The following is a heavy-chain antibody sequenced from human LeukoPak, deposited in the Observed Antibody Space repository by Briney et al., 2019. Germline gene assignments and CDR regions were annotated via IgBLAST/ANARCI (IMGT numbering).Heavy chain of an antibody. CDR3: ARNIAVTGTYSYSDY. V-gene: IGHV4-59*08. D-gene: IGHD6-19*01. J-gene: IGHJ4*02. Sequence: SETLSLTCTVSGGSISGYHWSWIRQPPGKGLEWIGYIYYSGSTNYNPSLKSRVTLSLDTSKNQFSLKLSSVTAADTAVYYCARNIAVTGTYSYSDYWGQGTLVTVSS. CDR2: IYYSGST. CDR1: GGSISGYH.